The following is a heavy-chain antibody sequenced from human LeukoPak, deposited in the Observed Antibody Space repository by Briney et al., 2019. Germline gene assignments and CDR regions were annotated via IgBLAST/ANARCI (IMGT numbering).Heavy chain of an antibody. CDR3: ARLGGLDHIDNWFDP. V-gene: IGHV3-21*01. CDR2: ISSSSSYI. J-gene: IGHJ5*02. CDR1: GFTFSSYS. Sequence: PGGSLRLSCAASGFTFSSYSMNWVRQAPGKGLEWVSSISSSSSYIYYADSVKGRFTISRDNAKNSLYLQMNSLRAEDTAVYYCARLGGLDHIDNWFDPWGQGTLVTVSS. D-gene: IGHD3-16*01.